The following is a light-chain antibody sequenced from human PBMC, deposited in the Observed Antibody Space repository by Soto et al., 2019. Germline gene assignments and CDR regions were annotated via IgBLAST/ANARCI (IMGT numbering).Light chain of an antibody. V-gene: IGLV2-14*03. J-gene: IGLJ2*01. CDR2: DVS. CDR3: SSYTSGSTLVV. CDR1: SSDVGGYKY. Sequence: QSVLTQPASVSGSPGQSITISCTGTSSDVGGYKYVSWYQQHPGKAPKLIIYDVSNRPSGVSNRFSASKSGNTASLTISGLQAEDEADYYCSSYTSGSTLVVFGGGTKVTVL.